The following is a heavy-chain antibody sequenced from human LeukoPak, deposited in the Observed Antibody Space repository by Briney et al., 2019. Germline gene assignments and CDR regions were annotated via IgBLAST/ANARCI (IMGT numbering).Heavy chain of an antibody. V-gene: IGHV3-23*01. Sequence: GGSLRLSCAASGFTFSNYGMSWVRQAPGKGLEWVSGFSGSSGGAYYADSVKGRFTISRDNSKNTLYLQMNSLRAEDTAVYYCAKTAIILIRGVSYFDYWGQGTLVTVSS. D-gene: IGHD3-10*01. CDR2: FSGSSGGA. CDR3: AKTAIILIRGVSYFDY. J-gene: IGHJ4*02. CDR1: GFTFSNYG.